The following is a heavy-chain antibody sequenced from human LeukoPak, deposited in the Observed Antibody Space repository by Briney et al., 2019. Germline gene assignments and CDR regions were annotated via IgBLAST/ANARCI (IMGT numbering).Heavy chain of an antibody. Sequence: GGSLRLSCAASGFTVNTNYMSWVRQAPGRGLEWVSVVYSGGSVYCADSVKGRFTSSRDSSKNTLYLQMNSLRVEDTAVYYCARVVSSGWFYFDYWGQGTLVTVSS. CDR2: VYSGGSV. V-gene: IGHV3-66*01. J-gene: IGHJ4*02. CDR1: GFTVNTNY. D-gene: IGHD6-19*01. CDR3: ARVVSSGWFYFDY.